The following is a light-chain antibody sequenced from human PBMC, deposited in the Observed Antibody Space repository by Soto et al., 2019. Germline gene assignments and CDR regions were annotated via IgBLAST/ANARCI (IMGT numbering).Light chain of an antibody. V-gene: IGKV1-5*03. CDR1: QRINNW. Sequence: DIQMTQSPSTLAPSAGDRFTIICRASQRINNWLAWYQQQPGKAPKHLIYQASNLQSGVPQRFSGGGFGTEFTLTISNRQPEDFAMCYCQQHNNHWSWTFGEGTKVDIK. CDR2: QAS. J-gene: IGKJ1*01. CDR3: QQHNNHWSWT.